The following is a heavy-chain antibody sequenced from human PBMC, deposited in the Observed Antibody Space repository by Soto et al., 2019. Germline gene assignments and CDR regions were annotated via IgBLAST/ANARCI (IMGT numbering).Heavy chain of an antibody. CDR1: GFTSRGYW. D-gene: IGHD4-4*01. J-gene: IGHJ5*02. Sequence: EVQLVQSGGGLVQPGGSLRLSCAASGFTSRGYWMTWVRQAPGKGLEWVANINQDGSEKYYVDSVKGRFIISRDTAKDSLYHQENSLRAEDTPIYYCARYYCNPRGMFDPWGQGTLVAVS. V-gene: IGHV3-7*01. CDR3: ARYYCNPRGMFDP. CDR2: INQDGSEK.